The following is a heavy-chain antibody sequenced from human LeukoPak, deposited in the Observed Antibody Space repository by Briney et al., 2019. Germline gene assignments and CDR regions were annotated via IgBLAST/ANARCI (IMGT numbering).Heavy chain of an antibody. Sequence: SETLSLTCTVSGGSISSSSYYWGWIRQPPGKGLEWIGSIYYSGSTYYNPSLKSRVTISVDTSKNQFSLKLSSVTAADTAVYYCASHPSGWYKSYYYYYMDVWGKGTTVTVS. CDR1: GGSISSSSYY. J-gene: IGHJ6*03. D-gene: IGHD6-19*01. V-gene: IGHV4-39*01. CDR2: IYYSGST. CDR3: ASHPSGWYKSYYYYYMDV.